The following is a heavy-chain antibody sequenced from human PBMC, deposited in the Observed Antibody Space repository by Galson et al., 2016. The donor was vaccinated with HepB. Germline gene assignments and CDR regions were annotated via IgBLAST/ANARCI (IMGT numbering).Heavy chain of an antibody. CDR1: GDSISRSSYY. CDR3: SRRDGGMGTTMLDY. V-gene: IGHV4-39*01. D-gene: IGHD1-26*01. Sequence: ETLSLTCTVSGDSISRSSYYWGWIRQSPGKGLEWIGSIYYSGSTSYNPSLKSRVTISLDTSNNQFSLKLSSVTAADTAVYYCSRRDGGMGTTMLDYWGQGTLVTGSS. CDR2: IYYSGST. J-gene: IGHJ4*02.